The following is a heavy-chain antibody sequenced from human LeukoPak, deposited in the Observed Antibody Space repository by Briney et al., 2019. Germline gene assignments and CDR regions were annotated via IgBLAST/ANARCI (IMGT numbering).Heavy chain of an antibody. CDR1: GGSFSGYY. Sequence: PSETLSLTCAVYGGSFSGYYWSWIRQPPGKGLEWIGEINHSGSTNYNPSLKSRVTISVDTSKNQFSLKLSSVTAADTAVYYCARGRWLQNSHYFDYWGQGTLVTVSS. V-gene: IGHV4-34*01. D-gene: IGHD5-24*01. CDR2: INHSGST. CDR3: ARGRWLQNSHYFDY. J-gene: IGHJ4*02.